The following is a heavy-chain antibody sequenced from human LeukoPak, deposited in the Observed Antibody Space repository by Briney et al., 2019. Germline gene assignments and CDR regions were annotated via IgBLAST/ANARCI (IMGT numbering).Heavy chain of an antibody. V-gene: IGHV1-69*04. CDR3: ARDSPLVGATTPFDY. CDR2: IIPILGIA. J-gene: IGHJ4*02. Sequence: GSSVKVSCKASGGTFSSYATSWVRQAPGQGLEWMGRIIPILGIANYAQKFQGRVTITADKSTSTAYMELSSLRSEDTAVYYCARDSPLVGATTPFDYWGQGTLVTVSS. CDR1: GGTFSSYA. D-gene: IGHD1-26*01.